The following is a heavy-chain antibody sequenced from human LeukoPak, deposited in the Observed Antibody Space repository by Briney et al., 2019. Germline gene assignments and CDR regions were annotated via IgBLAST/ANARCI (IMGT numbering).Heavy chain of an antibody. Sequence: SETLSLTCTVSGGSISSYYWSCIRQPPGKGLEWIGYIYYSGSTNYNPSLKSRVTISVDTSKNQFSLKLSSVTAADTAVYYCARDGGSSWPPWFDPWGQGTLVTVSS. CDR3: ARDGGSSWPPWFDP. J-gene: IGHJ5*02. V-gene: IGHV4-59*01. D-gene: IGHD6-13*01. CDR1: GGSISSYY. CDR2: IYYSGST.